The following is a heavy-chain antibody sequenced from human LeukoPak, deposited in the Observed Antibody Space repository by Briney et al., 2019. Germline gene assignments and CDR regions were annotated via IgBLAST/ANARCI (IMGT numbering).Heavy chain of an antibody. CDR2: MWYDGSNK. J-gene: IGHJ3*02. CDR1: GFTFSSYG. CDR3: AKETGGYSYGPDAFDI. V-gene: IGHV3-33*06. Sequence: GGSLRLSCAASGFTFSSYGMHWVRQAPGKGLEWVAIMWYDGSNKYYTDSVKGRFTISRDNSKNTLYLQMNSLRAEDTAVYYCAKETGGYSYGPDAFDIWGQGTMVTVSS. D-gene: IGHD5-18*01.